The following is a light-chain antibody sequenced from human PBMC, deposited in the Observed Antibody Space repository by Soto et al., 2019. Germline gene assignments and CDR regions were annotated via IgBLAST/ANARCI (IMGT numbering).Light chain of an antibody. V-gene: IGLV2-14*01. CDR1: SSDVGGYKY. Sequence: QSALTQPASVSGSPGQSITISCTGTSSDVGGYKYVSWYQQHPGKAPKLMIYDVSSRPSGVSNRFSGSKSGNTASLTISGLQAEDEADYYCSSYTSSSTLSVFGTATKLTVL. CDR3: SSYTSSSTLSV. CDR2: DVS. J-gene: IGLJ1*01.